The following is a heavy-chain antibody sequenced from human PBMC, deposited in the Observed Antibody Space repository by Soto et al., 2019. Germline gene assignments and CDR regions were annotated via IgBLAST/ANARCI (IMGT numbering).Heavy chain of an antibody. Sequence: QITLKESGRTLVKPTQTLTLTCSFSGFSLRANGVGVGWIRQPPGKALECLARIYWDDDKRYSPSLQSRLTITKDTSRNQVVLTMANMDPEDTGTYYCARIKVVRGVIITAAFDIWGQGAVVTVSS. D-gene: IGHD3-10*01. CDR2: IYWDDDK. J-gene: IGHJ3*02. V-gene: IGHV2-5*02. CDR3: ARIKVVRGVIITAAFDI. CDR1: GFSLRANGVG.